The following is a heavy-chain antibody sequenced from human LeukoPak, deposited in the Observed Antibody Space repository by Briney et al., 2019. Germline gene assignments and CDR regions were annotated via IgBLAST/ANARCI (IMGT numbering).Heavy chain of an antibody. CDR1: GGSISSRGYY. CDR2: IYYSGST. V-gene: IGHV4-39*01. Sequence: PSETLSLTCTVSGGSISSRGYYWSWIRQPPGKGLEWIGSIYYSGSTYYNPSLKSRVTISVDTSKNQFSLKLSSVTAADTAVYYCARQRKYYFDYWGQGTLVTVSS. J-gene: IGHJ4*02. CDR3: ARQRKYYFDY.